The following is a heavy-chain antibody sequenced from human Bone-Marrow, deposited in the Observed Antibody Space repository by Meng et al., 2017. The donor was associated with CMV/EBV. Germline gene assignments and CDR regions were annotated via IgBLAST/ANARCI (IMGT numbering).Heavy chain of an antibody. CDR2: IIGSGDRR. J-gene: IGHJ5*02. CDR1: GCTFNSFA. Sequence: SGCTFNSFAISWVRQAPGKGLEWVAGIIGSGDRRYYSDSVKGRFTISRDNSKNTVYLQMNSLRAEDTAVYYCANPGGGAVAGDYIDPWGQGTLVTVSS. V-gene: IGHV3-23*01. CDR3: ANPGGGAVAGDYIDP. D-gene: IGHD6-19*01.